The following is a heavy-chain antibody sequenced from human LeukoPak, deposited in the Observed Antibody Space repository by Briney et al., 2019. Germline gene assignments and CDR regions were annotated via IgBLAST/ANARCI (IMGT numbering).Heavy chain of an antibody. CDR3: ARGGRYDHGDYGRVGDYYYYGMDV. Sequence: SETLSLTCTVSGGSISSGGYYWSWIRQHPGKGLEWIGYIYYSGSTYYNPSLKSRVTISVDTSKNQFSLKLSSVTAADTAVYYCARGGRYDHGDYGRVGDYYYYGMDVWGQGTTVTVSS. D-gene: IGHD4-17*01. V-gene: IGHV4-31*03. CDR1: GGSISSGGYY. CDR2: IYYSGST. J-gene: IGHJ6*02.